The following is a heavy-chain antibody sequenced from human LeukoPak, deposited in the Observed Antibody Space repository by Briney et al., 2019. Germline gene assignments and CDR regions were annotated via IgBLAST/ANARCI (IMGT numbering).Heavy chain of an antibody. J-gene: IGHJ3*02. Sequence: GGSLRLSXAASGFTFSSYGMHWVRQAPGKGLEWVAFIRYDGSNKYYADSVKGRFTISRDNSKNTLYLQMNSLRAEDTAVYYCAKRFSYYDFWSGSNGDAFDIWGQGTMVTVSS. V-gene: IGHV3-30*02. CDR3: AKRFSYYDFWSGSNGDAFDI. CDR2: IRYDGSNK. D-gene: IGHD3-3*01. CDR1: GFTFSSYG.